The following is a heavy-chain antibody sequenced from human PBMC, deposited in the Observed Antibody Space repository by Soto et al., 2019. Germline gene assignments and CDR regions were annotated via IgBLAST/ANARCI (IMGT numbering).Heavy chain of an antibody. CDR3: TTDSYSTIIIVRFDY. D-gene: IGHD3-22*01. J-gene: IGHJ4*01. CDR2: IKSKTDGGTT. Sequence: NPGGSLRLSCAASGFTFTNAWINWVRQAPGKGLEWVGRIKSKTDGGTTDYAEPVKGRFAISRDDSNNMVYLQMNSLKIEDTAFYYCTTDSYSTIIIVRFDYWGHGTLVTVSS. CDR1: GFTFTNAW. V-gene: IGHV3-15*07.